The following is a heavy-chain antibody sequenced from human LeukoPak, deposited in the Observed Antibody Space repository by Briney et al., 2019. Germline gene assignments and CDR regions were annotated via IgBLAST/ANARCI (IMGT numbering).Heavy chain of an antibody. J-gene: IGHJ4*02. CDR2: ISAYNGNT. CDR3: ARDMIYDVWGSYRNRPLFDY. Sequence: ASVKVSCKASGYTFTSYGISWVRQAPGQRLEWMGWISAYNGNTNYAQKLQGRVTMTTDTSTSTAYMELRSLRSDDTAVYYCARDMIYDVWGSYRNRPLFDYWGQGTLVTVSS. CDR1: GYTFTSYG. D-gene: IGHD3-16*02. V-gene: IGHV1-18*01.